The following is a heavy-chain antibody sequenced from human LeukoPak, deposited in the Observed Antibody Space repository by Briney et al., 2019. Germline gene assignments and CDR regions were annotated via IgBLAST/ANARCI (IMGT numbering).Heavy chain of an antibody. CDR3: ARDRRYCSGGSCYRGEWFDP. Sequence: ASVKVSCKASGYTFTSYDINWVRQATGQGLEWMGWMNPNSGGTNYAQKFQGRVTMTRDTSISTAYMELSRLRSDDTAVYYCARDRRYCSGGSCYRGEWFDPWGQGTLVTVSS. CDR2: MNPNSGGT. CDR1: GYTFTSYD. J-gene: IGHJ5*02. D-gene: IGHD2-15*01. V-gene: IGHV1-2*02.